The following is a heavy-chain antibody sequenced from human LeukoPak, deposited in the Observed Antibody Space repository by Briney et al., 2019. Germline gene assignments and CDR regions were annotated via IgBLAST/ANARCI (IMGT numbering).Heavy chain of an antibody. CDR3: ARSQVEAYYYDSSGYYGLLH. CDR1: GFTFSSYS. J-gene: IGHJ1*01. CDR2: ISSSSSYI. D-gene: IGHD3-22*01. Sequence: SGGSLRLSCAASGFTFSSYSMNWVRQAPGKGLEWVSSISSSSSYIYYADSVKGRFTISRDNAKNSLYLQMNSLRAEDTAVYYCARSQVEAYYYDSSGYYGLLHWGQGTLVTVSS. V-gene: IGHV3-21*01.